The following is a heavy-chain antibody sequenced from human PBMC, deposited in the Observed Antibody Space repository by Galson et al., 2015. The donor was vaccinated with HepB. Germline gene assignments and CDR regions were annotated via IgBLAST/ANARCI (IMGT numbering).Heavy chain of an antibody. CDR3: ARGTMVRGVIGNWFDP. D-gene: IGHD3-10*01. CDR2: INTNTGNP. Sequence: SVKVSCKASGYTFTSYAMNWVRQAPGQGLEWMGWINTNTGNPTYAQGFTGRFVFSLDTSVSTAYLQISSLKAEDTAVYYCARGTMVRGVIGNWFDPWGQGTLVTVSS. CDR1: GYTFTSYA. J-gene: IGHJ5*02. V-gene: IGHV7-4-1*02.